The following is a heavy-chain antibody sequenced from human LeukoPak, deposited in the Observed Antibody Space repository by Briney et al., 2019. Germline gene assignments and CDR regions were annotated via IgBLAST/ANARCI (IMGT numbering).Heavy chain of an antibody. D-gene: IGHD3-10*01. CDR2: INPNSGGT. J-gene: IGHJ4*02. CDR1: GYTFTGYY. CDR3: ARAVQVGKSPQFDY. Sequence: ASVKVSCKASGYTFTGYYMHWVRQAPGQGLEWMGWINPNSGGTNYAQKFQGRVTMTRDTSISTAYMELSRLRSDDTAVYYCARAVQVGKSPQFDYWGQGTLVTVSS. V-gene: IGHV1-2*02.